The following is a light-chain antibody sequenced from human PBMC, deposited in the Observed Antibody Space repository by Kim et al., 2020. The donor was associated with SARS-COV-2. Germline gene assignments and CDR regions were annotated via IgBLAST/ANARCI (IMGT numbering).Light chain of an antibody. V-gene: IGLV3-19*01. CDR2: GKY. J-gene: IGLJ2*01. Sequence: ALGQTVRLTCQGDSLRNYYATWYQQRPGQAPTLVLYGKYDRPSGVPDRFSGSASGYTASLTITGAQAEDGGDYYCSSRDSSGDRVVFGGGTKLTVL. CDR3: SSRDSSGDRVV. CDR1: SLRNYY.